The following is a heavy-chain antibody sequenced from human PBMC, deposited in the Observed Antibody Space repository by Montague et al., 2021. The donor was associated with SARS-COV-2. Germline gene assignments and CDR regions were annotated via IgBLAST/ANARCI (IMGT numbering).Heavy chain of an antibody. D-gene: IGHD3-10*01. Sequence: SETLSLTCTVSGRSIISTCSYWGWIRQPPGGGLEWIGSISHRANTFYNPSLKSPVTISVDTSKNQFSLKMISVTAADTGIYYCVRVSWYYYGSGAFDYWGQGTLVTVSA. J-gene: IGHJ4*02. CDR3: VRVSWYYYGSGAFDY. CDR2: ISHRANT. V-gene: IGHV4-39*07. CDR1: GRSIISTCSY.